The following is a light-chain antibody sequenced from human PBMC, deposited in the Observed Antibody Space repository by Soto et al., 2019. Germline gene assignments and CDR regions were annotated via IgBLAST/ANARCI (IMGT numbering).Light chain of an antibody. CDR2: DAS. CDR1: QSLGRY. CDR3: QQRSNWPPIT. V-gene: IGKV3-11*01. Sequence: DIVLTQSPDTLSLSPGESATLSCRVSQSLGRYLAWYQQKPGQAPRLLIYDASHRATGIPARFSGSGSGTDFTLTISSLEPEDFAVYYCQQRSNWPPITFGQGTRLEIK. J-gene: IGKJ5*01.